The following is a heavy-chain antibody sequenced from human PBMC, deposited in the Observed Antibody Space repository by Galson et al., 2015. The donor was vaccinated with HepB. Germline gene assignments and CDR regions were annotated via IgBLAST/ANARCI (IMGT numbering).Heavy chain of an antibody. D-gene: IGHD3-10*01. Sequence: SGKVSCKASGYTFNTYGITYVRQAPGQGLEWVGWINSDNGNTKYAQKLQGRVTMTTDTSTSTAYMELRSLRSDDTAVYYCARGPWFGELTGILVLQHWGQGTLVTVSS. CDR1: GYTFNTYG. J-gene: IGHJ1*01. V-gene: IGHV1-18*04. CDR2: INSDNGNT. CDR3: ARGPWFGELTGILVLQH.